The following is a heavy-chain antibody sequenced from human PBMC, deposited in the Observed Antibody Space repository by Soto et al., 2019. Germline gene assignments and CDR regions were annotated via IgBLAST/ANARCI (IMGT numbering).Heavy chain of an antibody. D-gene: IGHD2-2*01. Sequence: ASVKVSCKASGYTFTSYYMHWVRQAPGQGLEWMGTINPSGGSTSYAQKFQGRVTMTRDTSTSTVYMKLSSLRSEDTAVYYCARASTSWAYYFDYWGQGTLVTVSS. CDR1: GYTFTSYY. CDR2: INPSGGST. J-gene: IGHJ4*02. CDR3: ARASTSWAYYFDY. V-gene: IGHV1-46*01.